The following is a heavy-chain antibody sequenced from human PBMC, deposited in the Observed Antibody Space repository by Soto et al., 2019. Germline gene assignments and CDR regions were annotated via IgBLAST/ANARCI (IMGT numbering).Heavy chain of an antibody. CDR1: GYTFTSYY. D-gene: IGHD3-22*01. CDR2: INPSGGST. J-gene: IGHJ3*02. CDR3: AREVVTIMISNNAFDI. Sequence: ASVKVSCKASGYTFTSYYMHWVRQAPGQGLEWMGIINPSGGSTSYAQKFQGRVTMTRDTSTSTVYMELSSLRSEDTAVYYCAREVVTIMISNNAFDIWGQGTMVTVSS. V-gene: IGHV1-46*01.